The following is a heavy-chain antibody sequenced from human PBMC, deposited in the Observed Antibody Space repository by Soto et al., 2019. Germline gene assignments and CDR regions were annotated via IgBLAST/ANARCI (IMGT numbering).Heavy chain of an antibody. CDR2: ISSSGSTI. CDR1: GFTFSSYE. Sequence: EGSLRLSCAASGFTFSSYEMNWVRQAPGKGLEWVSYISSSGSTIYYADSVKGRFTISRDNAKNSLYLQMNSLRAEDTAVYYCARDPIRTDPYSYGYEGYGMDVWGQGTTVTVSS. CDR3: ARDPIRTDPYSYGYEGYGMDV. J-gene: IGHJ6*02. D-gene: IGHD5-18*01. V-gene: IGHV3-48*03.